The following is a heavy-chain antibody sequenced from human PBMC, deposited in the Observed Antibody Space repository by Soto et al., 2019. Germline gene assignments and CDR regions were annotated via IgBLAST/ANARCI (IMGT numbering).Heavy chain of an antibody. V-gene: IGHV1-18*01. Sequence: QVQLVQSGAEVKKPGASVKVSCKASGYTFTSYGISWVRQAPGQGLEWMGWISAYNGNTNYEQKLQGRDTRTTDPSTRTAYMKLRSRRSYDTAVYYCARESAVAALDPWGQGTLVTVSS. CDR2: ISAYNGNT. D-gene: IGHD6-19*01. J-gene: IGHJ5*02. CDR1: GYTFTSYG. CDR3: ARESAVAALDP.